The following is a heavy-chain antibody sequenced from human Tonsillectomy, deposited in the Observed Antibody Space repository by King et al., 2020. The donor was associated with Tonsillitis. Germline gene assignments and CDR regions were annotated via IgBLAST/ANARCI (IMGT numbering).Heavy chain of an antibody. CDR3: ARDEGYISSWYLYYFDY. D-gene: IGHD6-13*01. CDR2: INPNSGGT. J-gene: IGHJ4*02. Sequence: QLVQSGAEVKKPGASVKVSCKASGYTFTGYYMHWVRQAPGQGLEWMGWINPNSGGTNYAQKFQGRVTMTRDTSISTAYMELSRLRSDDTAVYYCARDEGYISSWYLYYFDYWGQGTLVTVSS. CDR1: GYTFTGYY. V-gene: IGHV1-2*02.